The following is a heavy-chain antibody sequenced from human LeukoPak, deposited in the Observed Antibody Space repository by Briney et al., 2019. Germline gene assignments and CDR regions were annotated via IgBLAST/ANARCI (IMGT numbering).Heavy chain of an antibody. CDR3: AKDPMVRGLTYDS. D-gene: IGHD3-10*01. Sequence: GGSLRLSCAASGFTFSNYAMTWVRQAPGKGLAWVSAIGGSGRNTYYADSVKGRFTISRDNSKNTLYLQTNSLRAEDTAVYYCAKDPMVRGLTYDSWGQGTLVTVSS. J-gene: IGHJ4*02. V-gene: IGHV3-23*01. CDR2: IGGSGRNT. CDR1: GFTFSNYA.